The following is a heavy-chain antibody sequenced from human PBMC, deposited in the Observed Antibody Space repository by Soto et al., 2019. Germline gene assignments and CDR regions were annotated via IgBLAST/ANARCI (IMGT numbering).Heavy chain of an antibody. V-gene: IGHV1-18*01. CDR3: ARDDTIFGVVIKVGEFDY. Sequence: GASVKVSCKASGYTFTSYGISWVRQAPGQGLEWMGWISAYNGNTNYAQKLQGRVTMTTDTSTSTAYMELRSLRSDDTAVYYCARDDTIFGVVIKVGEFDYWGQGTLVTVSS. J-gene: IGHJ4*02. CDR2: ISAYNGNT. CDR1: GYTFTSYG. D-gene: IGHD3-3*01.